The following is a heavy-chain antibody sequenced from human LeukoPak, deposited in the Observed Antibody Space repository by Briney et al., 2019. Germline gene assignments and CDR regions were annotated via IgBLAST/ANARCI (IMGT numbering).Heavy chain of an antibody. V-gene: IGHV3-21*04. J-gene: IGHJ4*02. CDR2: ISSTSSYI. CDR1: GFSFITYN. D-gene: IGHD2-21*01. Sequence: GGSLRLSCAASGFSFITYNMNWVRQAPGKGLEWVSSISSTSSYIYYADSVKGRFTISRDNAKNSLYLQMNSLRVEDTAVYYCAKAPVTTCSGAYCYPFDYWGQGTLVTVSS. CDR3: AKAPVTTCSGAYCYPFDY.